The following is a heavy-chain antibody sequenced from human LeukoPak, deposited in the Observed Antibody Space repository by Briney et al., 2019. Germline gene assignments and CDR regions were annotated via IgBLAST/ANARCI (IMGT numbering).Heavy chain of an antibody. D-gene: IGHD3-22*01. CDR3: TTVRSTYYYDTSGYYPLFQH. CDR2: IKSKTDGGTT. CDR1: GFTFSNAW. J-gene: IGHJ1*01. Sequence: NSGGSLRLSCAASGFTFSNAWMSWVRQAPGKGLEWVGHIKSKTDGGTTDYAAPVKGRFSISRDDSKDTLYLQMNSLKTEDTAVYHCTTVRSTYYYDTSGYYPLFQHWGQGTLVTVSS. V-gene: IGHV3-15*01.